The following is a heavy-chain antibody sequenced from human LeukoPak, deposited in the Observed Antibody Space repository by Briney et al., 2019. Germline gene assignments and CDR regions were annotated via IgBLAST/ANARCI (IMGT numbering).Heavy chain of an antibody. Sequence: GRSLRLSCAAAGFTFSSYGMLRVRQAPGKGLEFVAVLSYDGSNKYYADSVKGRFTISRDNSKNTLYLQMNSLRAEDTAVYYCAKDASAVISWGQGTLVTVSS. CDR2: LSYDGSNK. J-gene: IGHJ4*02. V-gene: IGHV3-30*18. CDR1: GFTFSSYG. D-gene: IGHD3-16*02. CDR3: AKDASAVIS.